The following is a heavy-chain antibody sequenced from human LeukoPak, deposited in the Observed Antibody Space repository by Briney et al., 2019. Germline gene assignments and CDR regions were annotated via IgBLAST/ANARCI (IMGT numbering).Heavy chain of an antibody. V-gene: IGHV5-51*01. D-gene: IGHD1-26*01. CDR2: IYPGDSDT. CDR1: GYSFTSYW. J-gene: IGHJ5*02. Sequence: GESLQISCKGSGYSFTSYWIGWVRQMPGKGLEWMGIIYPGDSDTRYSPSFQGQVTISADKSISTAYLQWSSLKASDTAMYYCARQGSYYDNWFDPWGQGTLVTVSS. CDR3: ARQGSYYDNWFDP.